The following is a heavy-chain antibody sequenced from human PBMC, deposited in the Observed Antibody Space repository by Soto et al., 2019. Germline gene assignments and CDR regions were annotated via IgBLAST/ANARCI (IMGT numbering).Heavy chain of an antibody. V-gene: IGHV3-30*18. CDR1: GFTFSSYG. CDR2: ISYDGSNK. J-gene: IGHJ4*02. D-gene: IGHD6-6*01. CDR3: AKEGSSSELDY. Sequence: SLRLSCAASGFTFSSYGMHWVRQAPGKGLEWVAVISYDGSNKYYADSVKGRFTISRDNSKNTLYLQMNSLRAEDTAVYYCAKEGSSSELDYWGQGTLVTVSS.